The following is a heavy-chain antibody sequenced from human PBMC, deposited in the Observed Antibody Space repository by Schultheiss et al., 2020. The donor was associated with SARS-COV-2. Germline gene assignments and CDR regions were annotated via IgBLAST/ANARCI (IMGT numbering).Heavy chain of an antibody. CDR2: IYYSGST. CDR1: GGSISSGGYY. Sequence: QTLSLTCTVSGGSISSGGYYWSWIRQHPGKGLEWIGYIYYSGSTYYNPSLKSRVTISVDTSKNQFSLKLSSVTAADTAVYYCARVGPSSGWWGAYGMDVWGQGTTVTVAS. D-gene: IGHD6-19*01. CDR3: ARVGPSSGWWGAYGMDV. J-gene: IGHJ6*02. V-gene: IGHV4-31*03.